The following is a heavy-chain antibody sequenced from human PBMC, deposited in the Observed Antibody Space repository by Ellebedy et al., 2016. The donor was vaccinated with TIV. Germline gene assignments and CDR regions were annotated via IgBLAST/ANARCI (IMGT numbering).Heavy chain of an antibody. J-gene: IGHJ4*02. V-gene: IGHV5-51*01. CDR2: IYPGDSDT. CDR3: ARRNYDILTGYHWGDYYFDY. D-gene: IGHD3-9*01. CDR1: GYSFTSYW. Sequence: KVSCKGSGYSFTSYWIGWVRQMPGKGLEWMGIIYPGDSDTRYSPSFQGQVTISADKSISTAYLQWSSLKASDTAMYYCARRNYDILTGYHWGDYYFDYWGQGTLVTVSS.